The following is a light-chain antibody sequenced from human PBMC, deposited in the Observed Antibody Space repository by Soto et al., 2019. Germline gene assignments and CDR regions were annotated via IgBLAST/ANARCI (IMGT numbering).Light chain of an antibody. CDR1: QSVSSN. CDR3: QQYYSTPLT. J-gene: IGKJ4*01. CDR2: GAS. V-gene: IGKV3D-15*01. Sequence: EIVMTQSPATLSVSPGDTATLSCRASQSVSSNLAWYQQKPGQAPRLLIYGASSRATGTPARFSGSGSGTEFTLTISSLQSEDFAVYYCQQYYSTPLTFGGGTKVEIK.